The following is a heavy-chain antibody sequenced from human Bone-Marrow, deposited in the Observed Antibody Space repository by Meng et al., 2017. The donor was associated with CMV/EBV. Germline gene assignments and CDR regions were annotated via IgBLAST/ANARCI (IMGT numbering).Heavy chain of an antibody. V-gene: IGHV1-2*02. CDR3: ARGLRQLPPHAKLVGFTYYFDY. J-gene: IGHJ4*02. D-gene: IGHD6-6*01. CDR1: GYTLTGYY. Sequence: ASVKVSCKASGYTLTGYYMHWVRQVPGQGLEWMGWINPNSGGTNYAQKFQGRVTMTTDTSISTAYMELRRLRSEDTAVYYCARGLRQLPPHAKLVGFTYYFDYWGQGTLVTVSS. CDR2: INPNSGGT.